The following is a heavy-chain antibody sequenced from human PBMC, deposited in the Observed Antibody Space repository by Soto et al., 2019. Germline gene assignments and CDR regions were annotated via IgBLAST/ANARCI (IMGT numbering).Heavy chain of an antibody. CDR3: ERAGDNWFYP. CDR2: TYYRSKWYD. CDR1: GDSVSSTRAA. V-gene: IGHV6-1*01. J-gene: IGHJ5*02. D-gene: IGHD3-16*01. Sequence: QVQLQQSGPGLVKPSQTLSLTCAISGDSVSSTRAAWNWIRQSPSRGLEWLGRTYYRSKWYDDYVVSVKSRITLYPDTSKNQFSLHLNSVTPEDTAVYYCERAGDNWFYPWGQGTLVTVSA.